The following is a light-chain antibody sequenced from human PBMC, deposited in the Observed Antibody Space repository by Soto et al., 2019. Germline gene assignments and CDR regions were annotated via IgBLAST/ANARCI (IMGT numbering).Light chain of an antibody. J-gene: IGKJ4*01. Sequence: DIQMTQSPSSLSASVGDRVTITCQASQDISNYLNWYQQKPGKAPKLLIYDASNLETGVPSRFSGSGSGTDFTFTTSSLQPEDIATYYCQQYDNLTLPFGAVTKVDIX. V-gene: IGKV1-33*01. CDR1: QDISNY. CDR2: DAS. CDR3: QQYDNLTLP.